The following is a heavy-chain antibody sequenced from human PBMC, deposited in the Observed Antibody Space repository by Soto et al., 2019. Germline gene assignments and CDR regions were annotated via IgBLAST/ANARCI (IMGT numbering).Heavy chain of an antibody. D-gene: IGHD3-3*01. Sequence: SVKVSCKASGGTFSSYAISWVRQAPGQGLEWMGGIIPIFGTANYAQKFQGRVTITADESTSTAYMELSSLRSEDTAVYYCTRISLWSGYSGQDYYYYGMDVWGQGTTVTVSS. CDR2: IIPIFGTA. CDR3: TRISLWSGYSGQDYYYYGMDV. J-gene: IGHJ6*02. CDR1: GGTFSSYA. V-gene: IGHV1-69*13.